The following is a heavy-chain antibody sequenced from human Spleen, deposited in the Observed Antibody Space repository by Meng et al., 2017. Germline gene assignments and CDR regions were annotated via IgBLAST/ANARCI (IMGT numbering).Heavy chain of an antibody. Sequence: GGSLRLSCAASGFTLSSYNMHWVRQTPGEGLVWVSRINTDASSTTYADSVKGRFTISRDDAKNTVYLQMNSLRAEDTAVYYCARDADWVIFDHWGQGALVTISS. D-gene: IGHD3-9*01. CDR2: INTDASST. CDR3: ARDADWVIFDH. V-gene: IGHV3-74*03. CDR1: GFTLSSYN. J-gene: IGHJ4*02.